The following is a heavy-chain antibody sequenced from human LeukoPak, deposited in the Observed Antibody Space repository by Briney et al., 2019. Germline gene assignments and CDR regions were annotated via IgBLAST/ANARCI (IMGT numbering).Heavy chain of an antibody. CDR1: GSSFNNAW. J-gene: IGHJ6*03. V-gene: IGHV3-15*01. CDR2: IKSKFDGGTS. CDR3: TTDSLGWAENYYYYYMDV. Sequence: GGSLRLSCAASGSSFNNAWMSWVRQAPGKGLEWVGRIKSKFDGGTSDYAAPVKGRFTISRDDSKNTLYLQINSLKTEDTAVYYCTTDSLGWAENYYYYYMDVWGKGTTVTVSS. D-gene: IGHD6-19*01.